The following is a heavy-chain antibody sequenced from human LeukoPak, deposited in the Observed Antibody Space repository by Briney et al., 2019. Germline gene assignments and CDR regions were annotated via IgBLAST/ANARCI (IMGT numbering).Heavy chain of an antibody. CDR1: GGSISSYY. D-gene: IGHD3-10*01. J-gene: IGHJ6*03. Sequence: SEILSLTCTVSGGSISSYYWSWIRQPAGKGLEWIGRIHTTGSTNYNPSLKSRVTMSVDTSKNQFSLKLSSVTAADTAVYYCARDRITMVRGYYYYYYMDVWGKGTTVTISS. CDR3: ARDRITMVRGYYYYYYMDV. CDR2: IHTTGST. V-gene: IGHV4-4*07.